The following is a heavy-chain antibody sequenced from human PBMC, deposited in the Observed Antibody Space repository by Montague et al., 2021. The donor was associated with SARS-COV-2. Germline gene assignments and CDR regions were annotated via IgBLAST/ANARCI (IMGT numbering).Heavy chain of an antibody. J-gene: IGHJ3*02. CDR3: ARIWGATRGDAFDI. CDR1: GFSLDTSGMC. CDR2: IDWDDDK. V-gene: IGHV2-70*01. Sequence: PALVKPTQTFTLICSFSGFSLDTSGMCVSWIRQPPGKALEWLALIDWDDDKYYSTSLKTRLTISKDTSKNQVVLTMTNMDPVDTATYYCARIWGATRGDAFDIWGQGTMVTVSS. D-gene: IGHD1-26*01.